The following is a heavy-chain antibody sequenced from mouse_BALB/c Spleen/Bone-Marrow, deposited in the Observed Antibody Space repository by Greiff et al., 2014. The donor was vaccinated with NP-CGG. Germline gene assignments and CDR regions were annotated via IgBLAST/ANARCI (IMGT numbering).Heavy chain of an antibody. Sequence: EVQLVESGPELVKPGASVKISCKASGYSFTGYFMNWVMQSHGKSLEWIGRINPYNGDTFYNQKFKGKATLTVDKSSSTAHMELRSLASEDSAVYYCAREGYYYGSSYGNAMDYWGQGTSVTVSS. V-gene: IGHV1-20*02. D-gene: IGHD1-1*01. CDR3: AREGYYYGSSYGNAMDY. CDR2: INPYNGDT. CDR1: GYSFTGYF. J-gene: IGHJ4*01.